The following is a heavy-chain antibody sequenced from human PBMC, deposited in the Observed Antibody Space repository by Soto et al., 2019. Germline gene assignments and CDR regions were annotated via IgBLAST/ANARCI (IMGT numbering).Heavy chain of an antibody. V-gene: IGHV3-23*01. D-gene: IGHD3-22*01. J-gene: IGHJ2*01. Sequence: EVQLLESGGGLVQPGGSLRLSCAASGFTFSNFAMTWVRQAPGKGLEWVSAITGSGGNTNYVDSVKGRFTISRDNSKNTVYLQMSCLRAVDTAVYYCAKVGSYSGSFAHWYFDLWGRGTLVTVSS. CDR2: ITGSGGNT. CDR1: GFTFSNFA. CDR3: AKVGSYSGSFAHWYFDL.